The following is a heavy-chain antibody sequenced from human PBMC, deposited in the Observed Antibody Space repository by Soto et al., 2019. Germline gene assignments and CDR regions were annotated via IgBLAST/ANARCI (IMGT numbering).Heavy chain of an antibody. Sequence: QVQLVQSGAEVMKPGSSVKVSCKASGGTFRSYAISWVRQAPGQGLEWMGGIIPIFGTADYAQNFQGRVTITADESTSTAYMELSSLRSEDTAVYYCATPLSGSIYYYGMDAWGQGTTVTVSS. D-gene: IGHD1-26*01. CDR1: GGTFRSYA. J-gene: IGHJ6*02. CDR3: ATPLSGSIYYYGMDA. V-gene: IGHV1-69*12. CDR2: IIPIFGTA.